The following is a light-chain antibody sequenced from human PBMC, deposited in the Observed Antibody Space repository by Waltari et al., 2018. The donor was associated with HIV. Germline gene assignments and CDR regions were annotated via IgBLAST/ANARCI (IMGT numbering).Light chain of an antibody. CDR3: QVWDSSSDHRGV. CDR2: YDR. J-gene: IGLJ3*02. CDR1: KGGRKG. Sequence: SDVVSQPPSVSVAPGPTARMTCAGNKGGRKGVHRYQKKHDQAPILVIYYDRDRPSGIPARFSGSTFGNTATLTITSVEAGDEADYYCQVWDSSSDHRGVFGGGTKLTVL. V-gene: IGLV3-21*04.